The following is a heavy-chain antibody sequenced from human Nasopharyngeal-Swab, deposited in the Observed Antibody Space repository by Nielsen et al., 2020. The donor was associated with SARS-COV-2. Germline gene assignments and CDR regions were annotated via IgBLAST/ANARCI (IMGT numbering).Heavy chain of an antibody. D-gene: IGHD6-13*01. CDR2: IYSGGST. V-gene: IGHV3-53*01. CDR1: GFTVSSNY. Sequence: GESLKISCAASGFTVSSNYMSWVRQAPGKGLQWVSVIYSGGSTYYADSVKDRFTISRDNSKNTLYLQMNSLRAEDTAVYYCARHSYSSSWGYYYYGMDVWGQGTTVTVSS. J-gene: IGHJ6*02. CDR3: ARHSYSSSWGYYYYGMDV.